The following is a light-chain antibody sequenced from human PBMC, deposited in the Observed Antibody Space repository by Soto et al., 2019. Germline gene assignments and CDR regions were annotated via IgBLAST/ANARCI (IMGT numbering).Light chain of an antibody. CDR2: GAS. Sequence: EIVLTQSPGTLSLSPGERATLSCRASQSVSSSYLVWYQQKPGQAPRLLIYGASSRATGIPDRFSGSGSGTDFPLTISRLEPEDFAVYYCQQYGSSPRTFSQGTKVEIK. V-gene: IGKV3-20*01. CDR3: QQYGSSPRT. J-gene: IGKJ1*01. CDR1: QSVSSSY.